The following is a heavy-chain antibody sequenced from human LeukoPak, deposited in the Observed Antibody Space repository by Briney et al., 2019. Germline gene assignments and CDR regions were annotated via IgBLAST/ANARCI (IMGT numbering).Heavy chain of an antibody. Sequence: GRSLRLSCAASGFIFSRYGMHWVRQAPGKGLEWVAVIWYDGTDKYYADSVRGRFTISRDNSKNTLYLQMNSLRAEDTAAYYCARANYGSGSNYYYGMDVWGKGTTVTVSS. V-gene: IGHV3-33*01. J-gene: IGHJ6*04. D-gene: IGHD3-10*01. CDR3: ARANYGSGSNYYYGMDV. CDR1: GFIFSRYG. CDR2: IWYDGTDK.